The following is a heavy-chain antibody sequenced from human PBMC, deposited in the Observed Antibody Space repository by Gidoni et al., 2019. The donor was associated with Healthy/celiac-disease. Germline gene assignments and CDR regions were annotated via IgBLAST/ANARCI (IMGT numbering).Heavy chain of an antibody. CDR2: SSGSGGST. V-gene: IGHV3-23*01. CDR3: AKDEGWGYFRYYFDY. J-gene: IGHJ4*02. D-gene: IGHD3-22*01. CDR1: GFTVGSYA. Sequence: EVQLLESGGGLVQPGGSLRLSCAASGFTVGSYAMSWVRQAPGKGLGWVSASSGSGGSTYYADSVKGRFTISRDNSKNTLYLQMNSLRAEDTAVYYCAKDEGWGYFRYYFDYWGQGTLVTVSS.